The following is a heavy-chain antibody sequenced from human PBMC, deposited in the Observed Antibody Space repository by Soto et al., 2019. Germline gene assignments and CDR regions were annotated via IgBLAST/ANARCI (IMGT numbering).Heavy chain of an antibody. J-gene: IGHJ5*02. CDR3: ARGAPGFDP. Sequence: EVQVVESGGGLVQPGGSLRLSCAASGFTFSRYDMHWVRQATGRGLEWVSGIGTSGDTYYAGSVKGRFTISRENAKNSVYLQMNSLRAGDTAVYYCARGAPGFDPWGQGTLVAVSS. CDR1: GFTFSRYD. V-gene: IGHV3-13*04. CDR2: IGTSGDT.